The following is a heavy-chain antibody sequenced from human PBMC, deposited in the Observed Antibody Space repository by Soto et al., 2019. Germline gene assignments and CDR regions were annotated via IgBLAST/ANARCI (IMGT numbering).Heavy chain of an antibody. CDR2: INVGNGAT. J-gene: IGHJ5*02. V-gene: IGHV1-3*01. CDR3: ASHDPGARFDP. D-gene: IGHD1-1*01. Sequence: QVQLVQSGAEVKKPGASVKVSCKASGYTFTDYAFHWVRQAPGQRLEWMGWINVGNGATKYSQKFQGRVSITTDTSASTIYMELSSLRSEDTAVYYCASHDPGARFDPWGQGTLVIVSS. CDR1: GYTFTDYA.